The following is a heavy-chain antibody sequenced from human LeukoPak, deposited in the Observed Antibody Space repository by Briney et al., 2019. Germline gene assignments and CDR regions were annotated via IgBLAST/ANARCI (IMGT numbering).Heavy chain of an antibody. D-gene: IGHD3-10*01. V-gene: IGHV3-15*01. J-gene: IGHJ4*02. CDR1: GFTFSSYA. CDR2: MKSKTDGGTT. Sequence: GGSLRLSCAASGFTFSSYAMSWVRQAPGKGLEWVGRMKSKTDGGTTDYAAPVKGRFTISRDDSKNTLYLQMNSLKTEDTAVYYCTTVSDYVWFGELLDYWGQGTLVTVSS. CDR3: TTVSDYVWFGELLDY.